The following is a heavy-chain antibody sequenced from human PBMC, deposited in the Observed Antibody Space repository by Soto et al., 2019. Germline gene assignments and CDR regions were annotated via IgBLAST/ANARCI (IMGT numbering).Heavy chain of an antibody. Sequence: GASVKVSCKASGYTFTSYVMHWMRQAPGQRLEWMGWINAGNGNTKYSQKFQGRVTITRDTSASTAYMELSSLRSEDTAVYYCARDVGYGLIDYWGQGTLVTVSS. CDR2: INAGNGNT. J-gene: IGHJ4*02. CDR3: ARDVGYGLIDY. V-gene: IGHV1-3*01. D-gene: IGHD5-18*01. CDR1: GYTFTSYV.